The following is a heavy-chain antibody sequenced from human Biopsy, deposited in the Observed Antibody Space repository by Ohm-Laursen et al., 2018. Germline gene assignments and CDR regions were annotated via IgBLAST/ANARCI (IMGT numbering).Heavy chain of an antibody. Sequence: SLRLSCAASGFPFSDYYMRWIRQAPGKGLEWVSYISSGGTTKYYADSVKGRFTISRDNAKNSLYLQMNSLRAEDTAVYFCASLGLVWFGELLSVPFGLDVWGQGTTVTVSS. V-gene: IGHV3-11*04. CDR2: ISSGGTTK. D-gene: IGHD3-10*01. J-gene: IGHJ6*02. CDR1: GFPFSDYY. CDR3: ASLGLVWFGELLSVPFGLDV.